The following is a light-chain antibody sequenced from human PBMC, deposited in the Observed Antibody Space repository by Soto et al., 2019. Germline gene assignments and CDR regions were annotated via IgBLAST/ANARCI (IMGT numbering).Light chain of an antibody. CDR3: QQRSNWPPE. CDR1: QSVSSY. Sequence: EIVLTQSLATLSLSPGERATLSCRASQSVSSYLAWYQQKPGQAPRLLIYDASNRATGIPARFSGSGSGTDFTLTISSLEPEDFAVYYCQQRSNWPPEFGPGTKVDIK. J-gene: IGKJ3*01. V-gene: IGKV3-11*01. CDR2: DAS.